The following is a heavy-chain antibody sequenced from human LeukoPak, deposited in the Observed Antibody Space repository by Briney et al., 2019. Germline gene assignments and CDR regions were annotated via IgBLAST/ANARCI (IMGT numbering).Heavy chain of an antibody. D-gene: IGHD2-15*01. Sequence: PGGSLRLSCAASGFTFSSYWMSWVRQAPGKGLEWVANIKQDGSEKYYVDSVKGRFTISRDNAKNSLYLQMNSLRAEDTAVYYCARESRILYQDSPYDYWGQGTLVTVSS. CDR2: IKQDGSEK. CDR3: ARESRILYQDSPYDY. J-gene: IGHJ4*02. V-gene: IGHV3-7*01. CDR1: GFTFSSYW.